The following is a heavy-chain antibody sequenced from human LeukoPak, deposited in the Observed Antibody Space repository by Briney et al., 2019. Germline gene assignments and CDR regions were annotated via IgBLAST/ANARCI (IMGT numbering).Heavy chain of an antibody. J-gene: IGHJ5*02. CDR2: IYYSGST. Sequence: XXXGWFRQPPGKGLEXIGYIYYSGSTYYNPSLKSRVSISADTSKNQFSLKLSSVTAADTAVYYCARETYGSPGWFDHWGQGTLVTASS. V-gene: IGHV4-31*02. CDR1: XX. D-gene: IGHD3-10*01. CDR3: ARETYGSPGWFDH.